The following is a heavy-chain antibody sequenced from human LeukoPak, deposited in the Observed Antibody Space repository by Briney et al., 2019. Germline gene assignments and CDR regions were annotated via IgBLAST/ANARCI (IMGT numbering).Heavy chain of an antibody. J-gene: IGHJ5*02. CDR2: VYYRGNT. CDR1: GGSITDTTYF. D-gene: IGHD2-2*02. Sequence: PSETLSLTCTVSGGSITDTTYFWGWIRQPPGKGLEWIGSVYYRGNTYYTPSLKSRVTLSVDTSKSQFSLKVISVTAADTAVYYCARRYCSSTSCYTWQLNWFDPWGQGTLVTVSS. V-gene: IGHV4-39*01. CDR3: ARRYCSSTSCYTWQLNWFDP.